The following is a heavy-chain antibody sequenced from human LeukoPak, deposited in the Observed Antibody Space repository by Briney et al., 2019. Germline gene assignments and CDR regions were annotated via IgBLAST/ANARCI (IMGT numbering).Heavy chain of an antibody. V-gene: IGHV1-2*02. Sequence: ASVKVSCKASGYTLTGYYMHWVRQAPGQGLEWMGWINPNSGGTNYAQKFQGRVTMTRDTSISTAYMELSRLRSDDTAVYYCARDLYYGSGSSAWGQGTLVTVSS. J-gene: IGHJ5*02. CDR1: GYTLTGYY. CDR2: INPNSGGT. CDR3: ARDLYYGSGSSA. D-gene: IGHD3-10*01.